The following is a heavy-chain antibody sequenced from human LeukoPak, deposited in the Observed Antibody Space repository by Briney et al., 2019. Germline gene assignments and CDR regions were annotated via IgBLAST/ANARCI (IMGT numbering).Heavy chain of an antibody. CDR1: GYTFTVNF. D-gene: IGHD6-6*01. V-gene: IGHV1-2*02. Sequence: ASVKVFCTSSGYTFTVNFIHWVRQAPGQGLVWVGWINPNGSGTNYAQKFQGRVTRTRDTSISTAYMDLSSLTSEDTAIYYCARGHSSLRLYYFDYWGQGTLVTVSS. CDR3: ARGHSSLRLYYFDY. CDR2: INPNGSGT. J-gene: IGHJ4*02.